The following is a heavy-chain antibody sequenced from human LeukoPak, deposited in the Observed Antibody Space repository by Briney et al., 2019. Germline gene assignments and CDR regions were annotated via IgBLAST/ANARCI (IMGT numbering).Heavy chain of an antibody. CDR2: IYPGDSDT. CDR1: GYSFTSYW. D-gene: IGHD3-3*01. V-gene: IGHV5-51*01. Sequence: GESLKISCXGSGYSFTSYWIGWVRQMPGKGLEWMGIIYPGDSDTRYSPSFQGQVTISADKSISTAYLQWSSLKASDTAMYYCARHLYDFWSGYYWPFDYWGQGTLVTVSS. CDR3: ARHLYDFWSGYYWPFDY. J-gene: IGHJ4*02.